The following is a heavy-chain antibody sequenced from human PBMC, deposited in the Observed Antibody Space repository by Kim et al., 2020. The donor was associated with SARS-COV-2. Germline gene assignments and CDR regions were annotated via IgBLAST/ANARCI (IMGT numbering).Heavy chain of an antibody. CDR3: ARESGYSYGYPDY. Sequence: YADSVKGRFTISRDNSKNTLYLQMNSLRAEDTAVYYCARESGYSYGYPDYWGQGTLVTVSS. D-gene: IGHD5-18*01. V-gene: IGHV3-23*01. J-gene: IGHJ4*02.